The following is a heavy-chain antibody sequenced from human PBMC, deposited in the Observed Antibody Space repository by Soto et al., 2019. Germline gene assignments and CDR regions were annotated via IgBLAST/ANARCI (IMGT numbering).Heavy chain of an antibody. CDR1: GYTFTSYA. D-gene: IGHD3-22*01. CDR3: AGMYYYDSSGPG. CDR2: INAGNGNT. V-gene: IGHV1-3*01. Sequence: GASVKVSFKASGYTFTSYAMRWLRQAPGQRLEWMGWINAGNGNTKYSQKFQGRVTITRDTSASTAYMELSSLRSEDTAVYYCAGMYYYDSSGPGWGQGTLVTVSS. J-gene: IGHJ4*02.